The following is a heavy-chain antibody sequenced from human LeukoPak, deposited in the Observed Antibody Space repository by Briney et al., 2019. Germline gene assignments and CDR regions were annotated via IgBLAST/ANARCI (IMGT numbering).Heavy chain of an antibody. Sequence: SVKASCKASGGTFSSYAISWVRQAPGQGLEWMGRIIPILGIANYAQKFQGRVTITADKSTSTAYMELSSLRSEDTAAYYCARVVATVTLNYYYYGMDVWGQGTTVTVSS. CDR1: GGTFSSYA. CDR2: IIPILGIA. V-gene: IGHV1-69*04. J-gene: IGHJ6*02. D-gene: IGHD4-17*01. CDR3: ARVVATVTLNYYYYGMDV.